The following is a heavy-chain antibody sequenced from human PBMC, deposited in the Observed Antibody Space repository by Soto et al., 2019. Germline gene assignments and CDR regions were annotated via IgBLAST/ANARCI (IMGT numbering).Heavy chain of an antibody. V-gene: IGHV1-18*01. CDR1: GYSFRTHG. J-gene: IGHJ5*02. CDR2: ISTYDDKT. Sequence: QVQRVQSGAEVKTPGASVKVSCRASGYSFRTHGISWVRQAPGQGLEWMGWISTYDDKTNFPQKFQGRITMTTDTSTSTAYMELRSLRSDDTAVYCCARDLGYCNSSGCFRNWFDPWGQGTLVTVSS. CDR3: ARDLGYCNSSGCFRNWFDP. D-gene: IGHD2-15*01.